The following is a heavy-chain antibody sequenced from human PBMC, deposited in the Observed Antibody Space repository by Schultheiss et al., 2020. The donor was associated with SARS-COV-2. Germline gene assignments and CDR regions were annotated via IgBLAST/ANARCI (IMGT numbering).Heavy chain of an antibody. Sequence: SETLSLTCTVSGGSISSYYWSWIRQPAGKGLEWIGEINHSGSTNYNPSLKSRVTISVDTSKNQFSLKLSSVTAADTAVYYCARGDSSGWYRYYFDYWGQGTLVTVSS. CDR2: INHSGST. CDR3: ARGDSSGWYRYYFDY. V-gene: IGHV4-34*01. D-gene: IGHD6-19*01. CDR1: GGSISSYY. J-gene: IGHJ4*02.